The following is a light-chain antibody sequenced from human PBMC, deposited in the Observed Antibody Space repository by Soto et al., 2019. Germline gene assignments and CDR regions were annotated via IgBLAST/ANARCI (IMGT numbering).Light chain of an antibody. CDR2: KAS. CDR3: QQYNSWWT. V-gene: IGKV1-5*03. J-gene: IGKJ2*02. CDR1: HSISSW. Sequence: DLQMTQSPSTLSASVGDRVTITCRASHSISSWLAWYQQKPGKAPKLLIYKASSLESGVPSRFSGSGSGTEFTLTISSLQPDDFATYYCQQYNSWWTFGQGTKLEIK.